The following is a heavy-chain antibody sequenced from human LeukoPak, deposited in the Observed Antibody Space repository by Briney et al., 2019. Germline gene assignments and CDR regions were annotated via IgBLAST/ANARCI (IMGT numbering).Heavy chain of an antibody. CDR3: ARLMRTSASYYYMDV. V-gene: IGHV3-11*01. Sequence: GGSLRLSCEASGLNFNIDYITWIRQAPGKGLEWVSYISASGNTQEYGDPVKGRLTISRDNAKNSLFLQMSSLRVEDTAVYFCARLMRTSASYYYMDVSGKGTTVTVSS. CDR2: ISASGNTQ. CDR1: GLNFNIDY. D-gene: IGHD3-10*01. J-gene: IGHJ6*04.